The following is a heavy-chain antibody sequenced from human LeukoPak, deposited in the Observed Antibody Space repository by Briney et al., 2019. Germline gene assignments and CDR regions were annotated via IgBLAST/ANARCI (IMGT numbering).Heavy chain of an antibody. CDR2: IKSKTDGGTT. CDR3: TTAVVVTAFDN. V-gene: IGHV3-15*01. CDR1: GFTFSNAW. Sequence: GGSLRLSCAASGFTFSNAWMSWVRQAPGKGLEWVGRIKSKTDGGTTDYAAAVKGRFTISRDDSENTLPLQMNSLKTEDTAVYYCTTAVVVTAFDNWGQGTLVTVSS. D-gene: IGHD2-21*02. J-gene: IGHJ4*02.